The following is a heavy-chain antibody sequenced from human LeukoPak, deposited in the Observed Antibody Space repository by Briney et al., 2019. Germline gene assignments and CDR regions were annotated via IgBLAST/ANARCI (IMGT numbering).Heavy chain of an antibody. CDR2: IYYSGST. J-gene: IGHJ5*01. CDR3: ARHTGYSGYEAFDS. V-gene: IGHV4-39*01. D-gene: IGHD5-12*01. CDR1: GGSISSSSYY. Sequence: SETLSLTCTVSGGSISSSSYYWGWIRQPPGKGLEWIGTIYYSGSTYYNPSLKSRVTISVDTSKSQFSLNLSSVTVADTAVYYCARHTGYSGYEAFDSWGQGTLVTVSS.